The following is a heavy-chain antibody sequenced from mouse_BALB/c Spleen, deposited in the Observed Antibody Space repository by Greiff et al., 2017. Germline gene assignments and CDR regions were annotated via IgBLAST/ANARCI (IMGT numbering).Heavy chain of an antibody. CDR1: GYAFSSSW. D-gene: IGHD2-4*01. Sequence: QVQLQQSGPELVKPGASVKISCKASGYAFSSSWMNWVKQRPGQGLEWIGRIYPGDGDTNYNGKFTGKATLTADKSSSTAYMQLSSLTSVDSAVYFGARPSSTMITTWFAYWGQGTLVTVSA. V-gene: IGHV1-82*01. CDR2: IYPGDGDT. CDR3: ARPSSTMITTWFAY. J-gene: IGHJ3*01.